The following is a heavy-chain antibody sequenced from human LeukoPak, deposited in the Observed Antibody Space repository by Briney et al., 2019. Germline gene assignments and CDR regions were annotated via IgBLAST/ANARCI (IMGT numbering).Heavy chain of an antibody. J-gene: IGHJ1*01. CDR2: IYPADSDT. CDR1: GYTFPNYW. Sequence: GESLQISFQGSGYTFPNYWIAWVRPMPGKGLELMGIIYPADSDTRYSPSFQGQVAISADTSTNTAYLQWSSLKASDTAFYYCARLVASGHYVFQHWGQGTLVIVSS. CDR3: ARLVASGHYVFQH. V-gene: IGHV5-51*01. D-gene: IGHD6-19*01.